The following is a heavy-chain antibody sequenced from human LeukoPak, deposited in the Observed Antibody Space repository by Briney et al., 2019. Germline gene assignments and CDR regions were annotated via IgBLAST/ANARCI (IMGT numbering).Heavy chain of an antibody. Sequence: PGGSLRLSCAASGFTFYDYAMHWVRQAPGEGLEWGSGISWNSGSIGYADSVKGRFTISRENAKNSLYLQMNSLRAEDTAVYYCVRMGRYGDYDYWGQGTLVTVSS. D-gene: IGHD4-17*01. CDR3: VRMGRYGDYDY. CDR2: ISWNSGSI. V-gene: IGHV3-9*01. CDR1: GFTFYDYA. J-gene: IGHJ4*02.